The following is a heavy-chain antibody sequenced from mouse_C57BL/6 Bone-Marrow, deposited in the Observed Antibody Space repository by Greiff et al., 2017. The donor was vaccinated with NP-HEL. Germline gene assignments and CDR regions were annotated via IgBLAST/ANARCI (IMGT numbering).Heavy chain of an antibody. Sequence: QVQLQQSGAELARPGASVKLSCKASGYTFTSYGISWVKQRTGQGLEWIGEIYPRSGNTYYNEKFKGKATLTADKSSSTAYMELRSLTSEDSAVYFCARGLITTVVAGAYWGQGTLVTVSA. CDR2: IYPRSGNT. J-gene: IGHJ3*01. D-gene: IGHD1-1*01. V-gene: IGHV1-81*01. CDR1: GYTFTSYG. CDR3: ARGLITTVVAGAY.